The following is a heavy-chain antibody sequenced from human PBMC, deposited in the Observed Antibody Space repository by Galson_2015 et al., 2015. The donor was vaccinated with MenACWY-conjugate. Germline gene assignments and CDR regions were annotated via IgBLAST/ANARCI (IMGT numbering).Heavy chain of an antibody. D-gene: IGHD6-6*01. V-gene: IGHV3-48*04. CDR2: ISTGSNTI. J-gene: IGHJ4*02. Sequence: SLRLSCAASGSTFSSSRMNWVRQAPGKGLEWVSYISTGSNTIYYADSVRGRFTISRDNAKNSLYLQMNSLRAEDTAVYYCARDRGSSSRLYFDSWGQGTLVTVSS. CDR1: GSTFSSSR. CDR3: ARDRGSSSRLYFDS.